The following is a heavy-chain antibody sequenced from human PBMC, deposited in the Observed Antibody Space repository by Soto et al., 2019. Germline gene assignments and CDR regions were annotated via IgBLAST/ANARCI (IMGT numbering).Heavy chain of an antibody. CDR3: AGDRVRGVVVGYYGMDV. Sequence: QVQLVQSGAEVKKPGASVKVSCKASGYTFTGYYMHWVRQAPGQGLEWMGWINPNSGGTNYAQKFQGWVTMTRDTSISTAYMELSRLRSDDTAVYYGAGDRVRGVVVGYYGMDVWGQGTTVTVSS. J-gene: IGHJ6*02. CDR2: INPNSGGT. CDR1: GYTFTGYY. D-gene: IGHD2-15*01. V-gene: IGHV1-2*04.